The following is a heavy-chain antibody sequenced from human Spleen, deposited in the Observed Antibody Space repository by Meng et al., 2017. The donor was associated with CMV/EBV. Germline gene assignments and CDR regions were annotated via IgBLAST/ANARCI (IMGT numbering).Heavy chain of an antibody. Sequence: ASVKVSCKASGYTFTGYYMNWVRQAPGQGLEWMGWVNANSGAKDYAQKFQGRVTMTRDTSISTAYMELSGLTSDDTAVYYCGREFPRWGLEFDYWGQGTLVTVSS. CDR2: VNANSGAK. D-gene: IGHD2-21*02. CDR1: GYTFTGYY. CDR3: GREFPRWGLEFDY. V-gene: IGHV1-2*02. J-gene: IGHJ4*02.